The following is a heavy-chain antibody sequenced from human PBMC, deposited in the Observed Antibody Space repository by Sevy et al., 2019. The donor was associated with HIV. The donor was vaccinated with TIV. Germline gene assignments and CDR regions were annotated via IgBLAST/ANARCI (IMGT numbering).Heavy chain of an antibody. V-gene: IGHV3-7*01. CDR3: AMVAAIYYDRGYFYSMDF. CDR2: INQDGSEK. Sequence: GGSLRLSCAASRFTFSSYWMSWVRQAPGKGLEWVANINQDGSEKYHLDSVKGRFTISRDNAKNSLYLQMSSLRAEDASVDFCAMVAAIYYDRGYFYSMDFWGQGTTVTVSS. CDR1: RFTFSSYW. J-gene: IGHJ6*02. D-gene: IGHD3-22*01.